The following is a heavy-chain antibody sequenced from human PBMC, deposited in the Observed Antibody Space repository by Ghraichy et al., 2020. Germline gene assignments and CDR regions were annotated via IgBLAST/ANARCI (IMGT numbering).Heavy chain of an antibody. J-gene: IGHJ4*02. CDR1: GYMFSGYY. CDR2: IHPNGAGT. V-gene: IGHV1-46*01. CDR3: ARDSTGPFRPAFDFDS. Sequence: ASVKVSCKTSGYMFSGYYLHWVRQAPGQGLEWMAIIHPNGAGTKYAQKFQGRLNMTTDTSTSTVYVELRGLTSDDTAVYYCARDSTGPFRPAFDFDSWGQGTLLTVSS. D-gene: IGHD1-14*01.